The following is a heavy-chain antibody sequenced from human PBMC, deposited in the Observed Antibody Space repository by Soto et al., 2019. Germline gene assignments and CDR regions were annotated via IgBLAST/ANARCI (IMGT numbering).Heavy chain of an antibody. CDR3: ARQGTSPYYYDSSGPNAFDI. D-gene: IGHD3-22*01. J-gene: IGHJ3*02. V-gene: IGHV5-51*01. Sequence: PGESLKISCKGSGYSFTSYWIGWVRQMPGKGLEWMGIIYPGDSDTRYSPSFQGQVTISADESISTAYLQWSSLKASDTAMYYCARQGTSPYYYDSSGPNAFDIWGQGTMVTVSS. CDR2: IYPGDSDT. CDR1: GYSFTSYW.